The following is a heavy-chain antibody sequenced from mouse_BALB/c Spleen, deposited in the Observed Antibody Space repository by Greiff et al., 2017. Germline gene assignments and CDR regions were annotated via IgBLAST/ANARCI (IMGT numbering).Heavy chain of an antibody. CDR3: ARGGTGMVDY. CDR1: GYSITSDYA. J-gene: IGHJ4*01. Sequence: EVQRVESGPGLVKPSQSLSLTCTVTGYSITSDYAWNWIRQFPGNKLEWMGYISYSGSTSYNPSLKSRISITRDTSKNQFFLQLNSVTTEDTATYYCARGGTGMVDYWGQGTSVTVSS. V-gene: IGHV3-2*02. CDR2: ISYSGST. D-gene: IGHD4-1*01.